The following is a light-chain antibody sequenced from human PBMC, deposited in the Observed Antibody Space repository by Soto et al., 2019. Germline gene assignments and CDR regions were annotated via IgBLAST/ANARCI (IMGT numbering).Light chain of an antibody. CDR1: SSDVGAHKY. CDR3: SSYTTTNTVL. V-gene: IGLV2-14*01. CDR2: EVS. Sequence: QSVLTQPASVSGSPGQSITISCTGTSSDVGAHKYVSWYQQHPGKAPKLIIYEVSDRPSGVSPRFSGSKSGNTASLTISGRQAEDEAHYYCSSYTTTNTVLFGGGTKLTVL. J-gene: IGLJ2*01.